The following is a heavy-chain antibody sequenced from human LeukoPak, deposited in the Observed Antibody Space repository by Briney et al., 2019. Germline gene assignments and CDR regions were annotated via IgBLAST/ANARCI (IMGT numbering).Heavy chain of an antibody. CDR2: MNPNSGDA. J-gene: IGHJ4*02. CDR1: GYTFTSYD. D-gene: IGHD5-18*01. CDR3: ARGRGYSYGYLDY. Sequence: ASVKVSCKASGYTFTSYDINWVRQATGQGLEWMGWMNPNSGDAGYAQKFQGRVTMTRNTSISTAYMELSSLRSEDTAVYYCARGRGYSYGYLDYWGQGTLVTVSS. V-gene: IGHV1-8*01.